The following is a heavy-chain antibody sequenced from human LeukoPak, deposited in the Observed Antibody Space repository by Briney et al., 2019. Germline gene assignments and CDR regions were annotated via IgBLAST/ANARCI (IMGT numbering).Heavy chain of an antibody. Sequence: QPGGSLRLSCAASGFIFSSYGMHWVRQAPGKGLEWVADIWYDGTNEYYADSVKGRFTISRDNSKSTLYLQMSSLRAEDTAVYYCARGPGLGTSCCLSPWGQGTMVTVSS. V-gene: IGHV3-33*01. CDR2: IWYDGTNE. CDR1: GFIFSSYG. D-gene: IGHD2-2*01. CDR3: ARGPGLGTSCCLSP. J-gene: IGHJ3*01.